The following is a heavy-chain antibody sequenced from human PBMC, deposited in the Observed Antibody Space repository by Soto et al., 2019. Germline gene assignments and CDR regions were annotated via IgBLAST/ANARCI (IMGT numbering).Heavy chain of an antibody. CDR1: GFSLSTSGVA. V-gene: IGHV2-5*02. CDR2: IYWDDDR. Sequence: QITLKESGPMLVRPTQTLTLTCTFSGFSLSTSGVAVAWIRQPPGEALECLALIYWDDDRRYNSSLKSRLTITRDTSKDQVVLTMTNMAPMDTATYFCAHSQRGPRDFWGPGILVTVSS. J-gene: IGHJ4*02. D-gene: IGHD5-12*01. CDR3: AHSQRGPRDF.